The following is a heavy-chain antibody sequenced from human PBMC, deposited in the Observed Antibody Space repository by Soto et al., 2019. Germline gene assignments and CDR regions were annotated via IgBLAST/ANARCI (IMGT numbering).Heavy chain of an antibody. CDR1: GYTFTSYD. D-gene: IGHD3-3*01. J-gene: IGHJ4*02. Sequence: ASVKVSCKASGYTFTSYDINWVRQATGQGLEWMGWMNPNSGNTGYAQKFQGRVTMTRNTSISTAYMELSSLRSEDTAVYYCARGYLEQYDFWSGYYWGPLDYWGQGTLVTVSS. V-gene: IGHV1-8*01. CDR3: ARGYLEQYDFWSGYYWGPLDY. CDR2: MNPNSGNT.